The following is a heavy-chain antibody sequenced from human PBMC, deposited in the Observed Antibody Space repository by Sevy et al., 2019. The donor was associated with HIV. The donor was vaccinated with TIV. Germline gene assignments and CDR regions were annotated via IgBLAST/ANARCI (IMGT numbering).Heavy chain of an antibody. CDR3: ARAQPLYCSSTSCYSHGMDV. D-gene: IGHD2-2*01. Sequence: GGSLRLSCAASGFTFSTYWMTWVRQAPGKGLEWVAVISYDGSNKYYADSVKGRFTISRDNSKNTLYLQMNSLRAEDTAVYYCARAQPLYCSSTSCYSHGMDVWGQGTTVTVSS. CDR2: ISYDGSNK. V-gene: IGHV3-30-3*01. CDR1: GFTFSTYW. J-gene: IGHJ6*02.